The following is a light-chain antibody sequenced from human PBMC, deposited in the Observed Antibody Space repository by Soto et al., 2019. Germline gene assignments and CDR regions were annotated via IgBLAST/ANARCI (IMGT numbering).Light chain of an antibody. CDR3: AAWDDSLSGPGV. CDR1: SSNIGSNY. CDR2: RNN. Sequence: QSVLTQPTSASGTPGQRVTIFCSGSSSNIGSNYVYWYQQLPGTAPKLLIYRNNQRPSGVPDRFSGSQSGTAASLAISGLRCEDEADYYCAAWDDSLSGPGVFGGGTKLTVL. J-gene: IGLJ2*01. V-gene: IGLV1-47*01.